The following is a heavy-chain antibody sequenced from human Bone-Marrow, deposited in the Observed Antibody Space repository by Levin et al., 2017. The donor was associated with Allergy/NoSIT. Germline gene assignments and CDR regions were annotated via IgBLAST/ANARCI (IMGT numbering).Heavy chain of an antibody. CDR1: GGSFTAYA. J-gene: IGHJ6*02. CDR3: ATFLSSASWYSHGMEV. V-gene: IGHV1-69*01. CDR2: VIPVFGTP. Sequence: KISCTASGGSFTAYAVIWVRQAPGQGLEWMGGVIPVFGTPTYAQKFKGRVTIVADDSTGTAHMEMSSLTSEDTAVYYCATFLSSASWYSHGMEVWGPGTKVTGSS. D-gene: IGHD6-13*01.